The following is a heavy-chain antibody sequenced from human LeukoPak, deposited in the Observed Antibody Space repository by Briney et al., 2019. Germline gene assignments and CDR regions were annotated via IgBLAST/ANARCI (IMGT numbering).Heavy chain of an antibody. J-gene: IGHJ5*02. D-gene: IGHD4-17*01. CDR3: ARDSNGGYYWFAP. V-gene: IGHV4-31*03. Sequence: SETLSLTCTVSGDSISRGGYWWNWIRQHPGKGLEWIGYIYSSGTANYNPSLKSRVTMSVDTSKNQFSLSLSSVTAADTAIYYCARDSNGGYYWFAPWGQGILVTVSS. CDR2: IYSSGTA. CDR1: GDSISRGGYW.